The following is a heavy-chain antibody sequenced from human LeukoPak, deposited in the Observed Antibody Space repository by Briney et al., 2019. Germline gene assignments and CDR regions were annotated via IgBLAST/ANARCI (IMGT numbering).Heavy chain of an antibody. Sequence: PSETLSLTCTVSGGSISSGSYYWSWIRQPAGKGLEWIGRIYTSGSTNYNPFLKSRVTISVDTSKNQFSLKLSSVTAADTAVYYCARHKRYYYDSSGYPNDAFDIWGQGTMVTVSS. CDR3: ARHKRYYYDSSGYPNDAFDI. CDR1: GGSISSGSYY. CDR2: IYTSGST. D-gene: IGHD3-22*01. V-gene: IGHV4-61*02. J-gene: IGHJ3*02.